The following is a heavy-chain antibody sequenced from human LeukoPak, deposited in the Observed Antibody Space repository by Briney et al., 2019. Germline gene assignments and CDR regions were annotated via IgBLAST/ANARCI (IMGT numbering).Heavy chain of an antibody. J-gene: IGHJ6*02. CDR2: IYPGDSDT. CDR3: ARLGGIATTPQHYYYYYGMDV. Sequence: GESLKISCKGSGYSFASYWIGWVRQMPGKGLEWMGIIYPGDSDTRYSPSFQGQVTISADKSISTAYLQWSSLKASDTAMYYCARLGGIATTPQHYYYYYGMDVWGQGTTVTVSS. D-gene: IGHD5-24*01. V-gene: IGHV5-51*01. CDR1: GYSFASYW.